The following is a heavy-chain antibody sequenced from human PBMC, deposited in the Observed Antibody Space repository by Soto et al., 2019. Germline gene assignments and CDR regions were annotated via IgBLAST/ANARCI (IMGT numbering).Heavy chain of an antibody. CDR3: ARDSPDYYDSSGPLDY. CDR1: GFTFSSYA. J-gene: IGHJ4*02. V-gene: IGHV3-30-3*01. D-gene: IGHD3-22*01. CDR2: ISYDGSNK. Sequence: PGGSLRLSCAASGFTFSSYAMHWVRQAPGKGLEWVAVISYDGSNKYYADSVKGRFTISRDNSKNTLYLQMNSLRAEDTAVYYCARDSPDYYDSSGPLDYWGQGTLVTVSS.